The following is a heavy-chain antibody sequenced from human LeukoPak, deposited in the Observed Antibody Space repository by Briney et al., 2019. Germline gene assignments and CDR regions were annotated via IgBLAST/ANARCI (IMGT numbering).Heavy chain of an antibody. D-gene: IGHD5-18*01. J-gene: IGHJ4*02. CDR1: AFTFSSYG. CDR3: AREGGTAMVLDY. CDR2: IWYDGSNK. V-gene: IGHV3-33*01. Sequence: PGRSLRLSCAASAFTFSSYGMHWVRQAPGKGLEWVAVIWYDGSNKYYADSVKGRFTISRDNSKNTLYLQMNSLRAEDTAVYYCAREGGTAMVLDYWGQGTLVTVSS.